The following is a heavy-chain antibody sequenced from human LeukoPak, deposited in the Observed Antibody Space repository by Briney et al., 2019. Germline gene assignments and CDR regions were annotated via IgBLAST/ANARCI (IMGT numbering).Heavy chain of an antibody. V-gene: IGHV4-39*07. CDR3: ARVVYSYGYSDY. D-gene: IGHD5-18*01. Sequence: SETLSLTCTVSGGSISSSSYYWGWIRQPPGKGLEWIGSIYSSGSTYYNPSLKSRVTISVDTSKNQFSLKLSSVTAADTAVYYCARVVYSYGYSDYWGQGTLVTVSS. CDR2: IYSSGST. J-gene: IGHJ4*02. CDR1: GGSISSSSYY.